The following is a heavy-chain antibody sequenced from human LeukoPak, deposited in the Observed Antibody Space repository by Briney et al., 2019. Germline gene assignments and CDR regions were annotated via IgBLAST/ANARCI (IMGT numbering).Heavy chain of an antibody. CDR2: ISAGHGNT. J-gene: IGHJ4*02. CDR3: ARFYASGGLDY. V-gene: IGHV1-3*01. Sequence: ASVTLSCNASGYTFTDYAIHWVRQAPGQGLEWMGWISAGHGNTKCSQKFQGRVTFTRDTSASTAYMELSSLISEDTAVYYCARFYASGGLDYWGQGTLVTVSS. D-gene: IGHD3-10*01. CDR1: GYTFTDYA.